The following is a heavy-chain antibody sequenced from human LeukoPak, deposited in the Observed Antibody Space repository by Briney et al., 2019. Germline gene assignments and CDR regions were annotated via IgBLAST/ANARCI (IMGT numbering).Heavy chain of an antibody. CDR1: GGSFSGYY. D-gene: IGHD3-10*01. CDR3: ARGLLGPFDY. J-gene: IGHJ4*02. V-gene: IGHV4-34*01. CDR2: INHSGST. Sequence: PSETLSLTCAVYGGSFSGYYWSWIRQPPGKGLEWIGEINHSGSTNYNPSLKSRVTISVDTSKNQFSLKLSSVTAADTAVYYRARGLLGPFDYWGQGTLVTVSS.